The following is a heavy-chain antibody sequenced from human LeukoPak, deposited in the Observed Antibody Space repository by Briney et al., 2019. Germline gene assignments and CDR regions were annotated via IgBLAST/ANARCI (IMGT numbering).Heavy chain of an antibody. V-gene: IGHV4-4*07. Sequence: SETLSLTCTVSGGSISSYYWSWIRQPAGKGLEWIGRIYTSGSTNYNPSLKSRVTMSVDTSKNQFSLKLSSVTAADTAVYYCARGNSNYDPRGGYYYYYMDVWGKGTTVTVSS. CDR2: IYTSGST. D-gene: IGHD4-11*01. J-gene: IGHJ6*03. CDR3: ARGNSNYDPRGGYYYYYMDV. CDR1: GGSISSYY.